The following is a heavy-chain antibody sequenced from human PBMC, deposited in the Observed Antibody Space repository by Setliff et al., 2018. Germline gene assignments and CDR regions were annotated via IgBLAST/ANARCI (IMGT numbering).Heavy chain of an antibody. J-gene: IGHJ3*02. CDR3: ATNSGGNTIDAFDI. V-gene: IGHV1-69*13. CDR1: GGTFSSYA. Sequence: SVKVSRKASGGTFSSYASSWVRQAPGQGLEWMGGIIPIFGTANYAQKFQGRVTITADESTSTAYMELSSLRSEDTAVYYCATNSGGNTIDAFDIWGQGTMVTVSS. CDR2: IIPIFGTA. D-gene: IGHD2-15*01.